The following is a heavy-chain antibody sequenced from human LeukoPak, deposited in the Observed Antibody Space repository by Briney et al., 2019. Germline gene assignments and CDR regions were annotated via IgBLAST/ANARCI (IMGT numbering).Heavy chain of an antibody. D-gene: IGHD1-26*01. CDR2: INPNSGGT. Sequence: ASVKVSCKASGYTFTGYYMHWVRQAPGQGLEWMGRINPNSGGTSYAQKSQGGVTMTRDTSISTAYMELSSLTSDDTAVYYCAREVARSGSYFDYWGPGTLVTVSS. CDR3: AREVARSGSYFDY. CDR1: GYTFTGYY. J-gene: IGHJ4*02. V-gene: IGHV1-2*06.